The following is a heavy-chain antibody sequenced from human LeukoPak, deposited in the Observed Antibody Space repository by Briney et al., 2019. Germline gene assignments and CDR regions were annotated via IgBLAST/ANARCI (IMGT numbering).Heavy chain of an antibody. J-gene: IGHJ4*02. CDR1: GGSISSSSYY. CDR3: VREVDKMATSRHFYY. CDR2: IYYSGST. Sequence: SETLSLTCTGCGGSISSSSYYWGWIRQPPGKGLEWIGSIYYSGSTYYNPSLKSRVTISVDTSKNQFSLKLSSVTAADTAVYYCVREVDKMATSRHFYYWGQGTLVTVSS. D-gene: IGHD5-24*01. V-gene: IGHV4-39*07.